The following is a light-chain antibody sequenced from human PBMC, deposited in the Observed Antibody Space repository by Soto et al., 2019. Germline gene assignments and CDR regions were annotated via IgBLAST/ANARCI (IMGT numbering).Light chain of an antibody. Sequence: EIVLTQSPGTLSLSPGERATLSCRASQSVSSSYLAWYQQKPGQPPRLLIYAASSRATGIPDRVRGSGSGTDFTLTISRLEPEDFAVDYCQQYGTSPLYTFGQGTRLEIK. CDR2: AAS. CDR1: QSVSSSY. V-gene: IGKV3-20*01. J-gene: IGKJ2*01. CDR3: QQYGTSPLYT.